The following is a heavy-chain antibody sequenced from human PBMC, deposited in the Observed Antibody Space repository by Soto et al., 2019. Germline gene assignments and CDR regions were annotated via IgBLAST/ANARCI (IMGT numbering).Heavy chain of an antibody. J-gene: IGHJ6*02. Sequence: HPGGSLRLSCAASGFTFDDYTMHWVRQAPGKGLEWVSLISWDGGSTYYADSVKGRFTISRDNSKNSLYLQMNSLRTEDTALYYCAKVTVAGTDYYYGMDVWGQGTTVTSP. D-gene: IGHD6-19*01. CDR3: AKVTVAGTDYYYGMDV. CDR1: GFTFDDYT. CDR2: ISWDGGST. V-gene: IGHV3-43*01.